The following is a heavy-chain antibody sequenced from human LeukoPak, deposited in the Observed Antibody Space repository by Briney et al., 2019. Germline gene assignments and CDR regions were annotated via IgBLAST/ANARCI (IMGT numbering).Heavy chain of an antibody. J-gene: IGHJ4*02. CDR3: IYGYTLDF. CDR1: GFTVRINY. D-gene: IGHD5-18*01. CDR2: IYSGGST. V-gene: IGHV3-53*01. Sequence: GGSLRLSCAASGFTVRINYMNRVRQAPGKGLEWVSVIYSGGSTNYANSVKGRFTISRDNSKNTLYLQMNSLRAEDTAVYYCIYGYTLDFWGQGTLVTVSS.